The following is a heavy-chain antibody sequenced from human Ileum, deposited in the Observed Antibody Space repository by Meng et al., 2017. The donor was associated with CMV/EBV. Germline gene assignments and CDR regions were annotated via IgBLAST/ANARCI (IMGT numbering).Heavy chain of an antibody. CDR3: AHRQLDLKYFDY. Sequence: CTFSGFSLRTSGVGVGWIRQPPGKALEWLALIYWNDDKRYSPSLKSRLTITKDTSKNQVVLTMTNMDPVDTATYYCAHRQLDLKYFDYWGQGTLVTVSS. J-gene: IGHJ4*02. CDR1: GFSLRTSGVG. CDR2: IYWNDDK. D-gene: IGHD6-6*01. V-gene: IGHV2-5*01.